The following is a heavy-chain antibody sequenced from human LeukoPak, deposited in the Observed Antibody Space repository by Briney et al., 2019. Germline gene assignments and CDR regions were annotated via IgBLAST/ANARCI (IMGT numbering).Heavy chain of an antibody. Sequence: SETLSLTCAVYGGSFSGYYWSWIRQPPGKGLEWIGEINHSGSTNYNPSLKSRVTISVDTSKNQFSLKLSSVTAADTAVYYCARGPRSPGIAAAGTLSDYWGQGTLVTVSP. V-gene: IGHV4-34*01. CDR1: GGSFSGYY. CDR2: INHSGST. CDR3: ARGPRSPGIAAAGTLSDY. D-gene: IGHD6-13*01. J-gene: IGHJ4*02.